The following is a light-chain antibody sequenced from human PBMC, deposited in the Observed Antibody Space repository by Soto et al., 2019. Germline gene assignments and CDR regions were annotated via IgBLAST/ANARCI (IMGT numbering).Light chain of an antibody. CDR1: SSDVGGYNY. CDR3: SSYGGISTLSQDV. J-gene: IGLJ1*01. V-gene: IGLV2-14*01. Sequence: QSALTQPASASGSPGQSITISCTGTSSDVGGYNYVSWYQQHPGKAPKLMIYEVGYRPSGVSNRFSGSKSGNTASLTISGLQAEDEADYYCSSYGGISTLSQDVFGTGTKVTVL. CDR2: EVG.